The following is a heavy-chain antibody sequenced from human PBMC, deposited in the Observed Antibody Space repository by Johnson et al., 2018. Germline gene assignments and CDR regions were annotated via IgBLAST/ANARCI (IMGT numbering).Heavy chain of an antibody. J-gene: IGHJ3*02. CDR3: ARDVEMATIGDALEI. CDR2: ISYDGSNK. Sequence: QVQLVQSGGGVVQPGRSLRLSCAASGFTFSSYAMHWVRQAPGKGLEWVAVISYDGSNKYYADSVKGRFTISRDNSKNTLYLQMNSLRAEDTAVYYCARDVEMATIGDALEIWGQGTMVTVSS. V-gene: IGHV3-30-3*01. D-gene: IGHD5-24*01. CDR1: GFTFSSYA.